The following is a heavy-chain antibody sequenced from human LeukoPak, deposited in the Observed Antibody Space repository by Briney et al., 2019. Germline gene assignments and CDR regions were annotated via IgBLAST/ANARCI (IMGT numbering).Heavy chain of an antibody. D-gene: IGHD6-19*01. J-gene: IGHJ4*02. CDR1: GFTFSNFW. V-gene: IGHV3-7*01. Sequence: GGSLRLSCAASGFTFSNFWMNWVRQAPGKGLEWVAHIKDDGGDKNYVDSVKGRFTISRDNAKKSLYLQMNSLTADDTAVYYCARGTGWYQDYWGQGILVTVSS. CDR3: ARGTGWYQDY. CDR2: IKDDGGDK.